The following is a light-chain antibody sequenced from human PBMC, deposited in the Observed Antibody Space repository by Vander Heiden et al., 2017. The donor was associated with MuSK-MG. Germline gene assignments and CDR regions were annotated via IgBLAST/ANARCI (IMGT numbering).Light chain of an antibody. J-gene: IGKJ1*01. CDR1: QSIRSY. CDR3: QQSYNTPRT. V-gene: IGKV1-39*01. CDR2: GAS. Sequence: DIQMTQSPSSLSASVGDRVTITCRASQSIRSYLNWFQQKPGRAPKVLIYGASSLQSGVPSRFSGSGSGTDFTLTISSLQPEDFATYYCQQSYNTPRTFGQGTKLEIK.